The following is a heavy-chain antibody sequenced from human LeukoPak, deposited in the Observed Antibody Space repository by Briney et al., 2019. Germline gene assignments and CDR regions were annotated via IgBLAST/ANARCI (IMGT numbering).Heavy chain of an antibody. Sequence: GGPLRLSCAASGFTFSSYSMNWVRQAPGKGLEWVSSISSSSSYIYYADSVKGRFTISRDNAKNSLYLQMNSLRAEDTAVYYCARVIAYGSGSPAYYFDYWGQGTLVTVSS. D-gene: IGHD3-10*01. J-gene: IGHJ4*02. CDR3: ARVIAYGSGSPAYYFDY. V-gene: IGHV3-21*01. CDR1: GFTFSSYS. CDR2: ISSSSSYI.